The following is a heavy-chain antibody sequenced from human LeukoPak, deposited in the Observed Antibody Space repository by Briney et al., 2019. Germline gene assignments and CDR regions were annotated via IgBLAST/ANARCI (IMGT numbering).Heavy chain of an antibody. Sequence: GGSLRLSCAASGFTFSSYSMNWVRQAPGKGLEWVSYISSSSTIYYADSVKGRFTISRDNAKNSLYLQMNSLRAEDTAVYYCARLLWFGDRYGMDVWGQGTTVTVSS. CDR3: ARLLWFGDRYGMDV. D-gene: IGHD3-10*01. CDR1: GFTFSSYS. CDR2: ISSSSTI. J-gene: IGHJ6*02. V-gene: IGHV3-48*01.